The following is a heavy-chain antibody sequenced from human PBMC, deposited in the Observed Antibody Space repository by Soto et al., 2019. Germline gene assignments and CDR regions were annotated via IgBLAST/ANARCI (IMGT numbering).Heavy chain of an antibody. CDR3: ATKLPYCSSTSCYYAFDI. D-gene: IGHD2-2*01. J-gene: IGHJ3*02. CDR2: IIPIFGTA. Sequence: SVKVSCKASGCTFSSYAISWVRQAPGQGLEWMGGIIPIFGTANYAQKFQGRVTITADESTDTAYMELSSLRSEDTAVYYCATKLPYCSSTSCYYAFDIWGQGTMVTVSS. CDR1: GCTFSSYA. V-gene: IGHV1-69*13.